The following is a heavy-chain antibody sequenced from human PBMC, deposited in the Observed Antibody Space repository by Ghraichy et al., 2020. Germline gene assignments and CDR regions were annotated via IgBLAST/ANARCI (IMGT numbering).Heavy chain of an antibody. CDR1: GGSISSSSYY. CDR2: IYYSGST. Sequence: SETLSLTCTVSGGSISSSSYYWGWIRQPPGKGLEWIGSIYYSGSTYYNPSLKSRVTISVDTSKNQFSLKLSSVTAADTAVYYCGRPVGYYKSGFDYWGQGTLVTVSS. D-gene: IGHD3-9*01. J-gene: IGHJ4*02. CDR3: GRPVGYYKSGFDY. V-gene: IGHV4-39*01.